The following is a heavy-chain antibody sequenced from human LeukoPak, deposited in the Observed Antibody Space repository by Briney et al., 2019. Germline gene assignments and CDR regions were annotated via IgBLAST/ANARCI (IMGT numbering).Heavy chain of an antibody. Sequence: GGSLRLSCAASGFSVSSKYMRWVRQPAGKGLEWVSVIYSGGTTFYADSVKGRFTISRGNSKNTLYLQMNSLRPDDTAVYYCTKLKGWYGDGYFDYWGPGILVTVSS. J-gene: IGHJ4*02. D-gene: IGHD6-19*01. V-gene: IGHV3-53*01. CDR2: IYSGGTT. CDR1: GFSVSSKY. CDR3: TKLKGWYGDGYFDY.